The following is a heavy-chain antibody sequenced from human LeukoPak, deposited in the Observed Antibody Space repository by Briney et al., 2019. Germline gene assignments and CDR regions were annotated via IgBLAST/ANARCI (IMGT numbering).Heavy chain of an antibody. CDR2: IHTSGTT. Sequence: SETLSLTCTVSGGSISSYYWNWIRQPAGKGLEWIGHIHTSGTTNSNPSLKSRVTMSEDTSKNQISLNLSSVTAADTAVYYCAKDYDFWSGFLNYFDYWGQGTLVTVSS. D-gene: IGHD3-3*01. CDR3: AKDYDFWSGFLNYFDY. V-gene: IGHV4-4*07. CDR1: GGSISSYY. J-gene: IGHJ4*02.